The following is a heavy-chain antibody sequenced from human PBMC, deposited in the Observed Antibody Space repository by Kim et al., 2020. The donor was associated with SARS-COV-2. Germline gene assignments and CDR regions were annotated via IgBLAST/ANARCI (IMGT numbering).Heavy chain of an antibody. CDR2: IKSKTDGGTT. CDR1: GFTFSNAW. CDR3: TTLSWYSSSWYVPAGLVLFPNNYYYYGMDV. D-gene: IGHD6-13*01. Sequence: GGSLRLSCAASGFTFSNAWMSWVRQAPGKGLEWVGRIKSKTDGGTTDYAAPVKGRFTISRDDSKNTLYLQMNSLKTEDTAVYYCTTLSWYSSSWYVPAGLVLFPNNYYYYGMDVWGQGTTVTVSS. J-gene: IGHJ6*02. V-gene: IGHV3-15*01.